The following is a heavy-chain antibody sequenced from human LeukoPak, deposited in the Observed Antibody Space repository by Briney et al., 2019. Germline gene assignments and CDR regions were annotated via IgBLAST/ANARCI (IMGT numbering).Heavy chain of an antibody. J-gene: IGHJ4*02. Sequence: SETLSLTCTVSGYSISSGYYWGWIRQPPGKGLEWIGSIYHSGSTYYNPSLKSRVTISVDTSKNQFSLKLSSVTAADTAVYYCARVSVVPAAIDYWGQGTLVTVFS. CDR2: IYHSGST. D-gene: IGHD2-2*01. CDR1: GYSISSGYY. V-gene: IGHV4-38-2*02. CDR3: ARVSVVPAAIDY.